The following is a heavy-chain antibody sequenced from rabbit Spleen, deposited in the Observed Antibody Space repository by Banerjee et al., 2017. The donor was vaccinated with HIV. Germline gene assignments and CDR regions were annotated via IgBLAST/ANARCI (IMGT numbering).Heavy chain of an antibody. CDR1: GFTISDYW. J-gene: IGHJ4*01. CDR2: IYPATETT. CDR3: AREDVGGSVTL. V-gene: IGHV1S47*01. D-gene: IGHD1-1*01. Sequence: QEQLEESGGRLVQPGGSLTLSCKAFGFTISDYWMNWVHQAPGKGLEWIGIIYPATETTYYANWVNGRFTISSNTNQNTVSLQMTSLTAADTATYFCAREDVGGSVTLWGPGTLVTVS.